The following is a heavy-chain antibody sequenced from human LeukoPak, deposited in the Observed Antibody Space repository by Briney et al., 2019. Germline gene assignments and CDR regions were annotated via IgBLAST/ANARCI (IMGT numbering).Heavy chain of an antibody. CDR1: GGTFSSYA. D-gene: IGHD2-2*01. J-gene: IGHJ6*04. V-gene: IGHV1-69*06. CDR3: ARTGGRVTRGCSSTSCYLIMDV. CDR2: IIPVFGTA. Sequence: GSSVKVSCKASGGTFSSYAISWVRQAPGQGLEWMGGIIPVFGTANYAEKFQDRVTITADKSTSTAYMELRSLRSDDTAVYYCARTGGRVTRGCSSTSCYLIMDVWGKGTTVTISS.